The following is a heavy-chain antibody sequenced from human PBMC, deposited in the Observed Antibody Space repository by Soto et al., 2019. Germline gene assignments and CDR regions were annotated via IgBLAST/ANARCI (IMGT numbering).Heavy chain of an antibody. CDR3: ARVGIDGYYYYFMDG. D-gene: IGHD1-26*01. V-gene: IGHV1-18*01. Sequence: ASVKVSCKASGYTFTSYGISWVRQAPGQGLEWMGWISAYNGNTNYAQELQGRVTMTTDTSTSTAYMELRSLRSDDTAVYYCARVGIDGYYYYFMDGWGKGTTVTVSS. CDR1: GYTFTSYG. J-gene: IGHJ6*03. CDR2: ISAYNGNT.